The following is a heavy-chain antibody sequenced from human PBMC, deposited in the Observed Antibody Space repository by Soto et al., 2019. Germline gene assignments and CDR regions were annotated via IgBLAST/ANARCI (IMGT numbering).Heavy chain of an antibody. Sequence: QVQLVQSGAEVRKPGSSVKVSCKASGGTFGSYPISWVRQAPGQGLEWMGGIIPIFGTANYAQKFQGRVTITADDSTSTAYMELSSLRSEDTAVYYCVRDAHAGYYDSSGHSLSGWFDPWGQGTLVTVSS. D-gene: IGHD3-22*01. CDR2: IIPIFGTA. CDR1: GGTFGSYP. J-gene: IGHJ5*02. CDR3: VRDAHAGYYDSSGHSLSGWFDP. V-gene: IGHV1-69*12.